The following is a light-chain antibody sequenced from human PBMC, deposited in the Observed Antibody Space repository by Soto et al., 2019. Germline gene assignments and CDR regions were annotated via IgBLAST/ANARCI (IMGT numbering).Light chain of an antibody. CDR2: EVN. CDR3: SSYKSSSPLCV. J-gene: IGLJ1*01. V-gene: IGLV2-14*01. CDR1: SSDVGGYNY. Sequence: QSVLTQPASVSGSLGQSITISCTGTSSDVGGYNYVSWYQQHPGKAPTLMIYEVNNRPSGVSNRFSGSKSGNTASLTISGLQAEDEAEYYCSSYKSSSPLCVFGTGTKVTVL.